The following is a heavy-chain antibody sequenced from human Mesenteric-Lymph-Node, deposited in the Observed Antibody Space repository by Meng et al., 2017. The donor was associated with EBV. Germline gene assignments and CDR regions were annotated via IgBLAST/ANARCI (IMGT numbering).Heavy chain of an antibody. V-gene: IGHV4-39*07. J-gene: IGHJ4*02. D-gene: IGHD6-19*01. CDR2: VYYNGNT. CDR3: ARGRVTIAVPGAFDY. CDR1: GGSTSSSNYY. Sequence: QPQLQESGPGLGKASEXLSLTCTVSGGSTSSSNYYWGWIRQPPGKAPEWIGTVYYNGNTNYNPFLQSRVTISIDTSKNQFSLKLNSVTAADTAVYYCARGRVTIAVPGAFDYWGQGTLVTVSS.